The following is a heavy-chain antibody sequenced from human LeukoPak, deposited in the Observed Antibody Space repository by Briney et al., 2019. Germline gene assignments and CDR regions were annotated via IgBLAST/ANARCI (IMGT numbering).Heavy chain of an antibody. J-gene: IGHJ6*02. CDR1: GFTFSSYG. Sequence: GRSLRLSCAASGFTFSSYGMHWVRQAPGKGLEWVAVIWYDGSNKYYADSVKGRFTISRDNSKNTLYLQMNSLRAEDTAVYYCARANLPGIAVAGTTNRYYYYYGMDVWGQGTTVTVSS. D-gene: IGHD6-19*01. CDR3: ARANLPGIAVAGTTNRYYYYYGMDV. V-gene: IGHV3-33*01. CDR2: IWYDGSNK.